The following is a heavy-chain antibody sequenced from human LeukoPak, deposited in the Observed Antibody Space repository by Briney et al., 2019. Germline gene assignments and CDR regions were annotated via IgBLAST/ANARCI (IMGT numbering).Heavy chain of an antibody. CDR3: ARGGSGWYQYYFDY. V-gene: IGHV4-4*07. CDR2: PYTSGST. D-gene: IGHD6-19*01. J-gene: IGHJ4*02. CDR1: GGSISSYY. Sequence: SETLSLTCTVSGGSISSYYWSWIRQPAGKGLEGIGRPYTSGSTNYNPSLQSRVTISVDKSKNQFSLKLSSVTAAATAVYYCARGGSGWYQYYFDYWGQGTLLTVSS.